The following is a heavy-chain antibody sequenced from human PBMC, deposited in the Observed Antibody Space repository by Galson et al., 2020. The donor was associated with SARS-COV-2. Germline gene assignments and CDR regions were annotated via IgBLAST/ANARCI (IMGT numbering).Heavy chain of an antibody. J-gene: IGHJ4*02. CDR1: GFTFSSYA. V-gene: IGHV3-23*01. CDR3: AKYNQVYDY. Sequence: TGGSLRLSCAASGFTFSSYAMSWVRQALGKGLEWVSVISDSGDDTYYADSVKGRFTISRDNSKNTLYLQMNSLRAEDTAVYYCAKYNQVYDYWGQGTLVTVSS. CDR2: ISDSGDDT. D-gene: IGHD1-20*01.